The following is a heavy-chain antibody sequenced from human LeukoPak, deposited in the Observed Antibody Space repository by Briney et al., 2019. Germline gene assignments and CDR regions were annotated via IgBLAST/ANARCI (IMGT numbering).Heavy chain of an antibody. D-gene: IGHD3-3*01. V-gene: IGHV1-18*01. J-gene: IGHJ6*03. CDR1: GYTFTSYG. CDR3: ARVVTYYDFWSGYRKNYYYYYYMDV. Sequence: ASVKVSCKASGYTFTSYGISWVRQAPRQGLEWMGWISAYNGNTNYAQKLQGRVTMTTDTSTSTAYMELRSLRSDDTAVYYCARVVTYYDFWSGYRKNYYYYYYMDVWGKGTTVTVSS. CDR2: ISAYNGNT.